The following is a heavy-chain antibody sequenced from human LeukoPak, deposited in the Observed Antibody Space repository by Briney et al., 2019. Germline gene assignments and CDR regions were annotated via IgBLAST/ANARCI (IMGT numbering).Heavy chain of an antibody. D-gene: IGHD3-3*01. Sequence: SETLSLTCTVSGGSISSSSYYWGWIRQPPGKGLEWIGSIYYSGSTYYNPSLKSRVTISVDTSKNQFSLKLSSVTAADTAVYYCARGWSGYPFDYWGQGTLVTVSS. CDR2: IYYSGST. V-gene: IGHV4-39*07. CDR1: GGSISSSSYY. J-gene: IGHJ4*02. CDR3: ARGWSGYPFDY.